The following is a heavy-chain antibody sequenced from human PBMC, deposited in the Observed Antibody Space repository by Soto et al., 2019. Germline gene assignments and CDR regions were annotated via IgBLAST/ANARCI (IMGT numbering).Heavy chain of an antibody. Sequence: GESLKISCAASGFTFSSYAMSWVRQAPGKGLEWVSAIRGSGGSTYYADSVKGRFTISKDNSKNTLYLQMNSLRAEDTAVYYCAKDDDPYYYDSSYDAFDIWGQGTMVTVSS. CDR2: IRGSGGST. CDR3: AKDDDPYYYDSSYDAFDI. CDR1: GFTFSSYA. J-gene: IGHJ3*02. V-gene: IGHV3-23*01. D-gene: IGHD3-22*01.